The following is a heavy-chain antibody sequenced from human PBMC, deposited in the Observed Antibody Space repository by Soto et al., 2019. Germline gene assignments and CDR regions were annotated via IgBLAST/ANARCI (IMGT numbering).Heavy chain of an antibody. J-gene: IGHJ5*02. D-gene: IGHD2-2*01. Sequence: SETLSLTCHVSGSSMGDYYWSWIRQSPGKGLEWIGYIYHTGSTNYNPSLKSRVTISVDTSKNQFSLKLSSVTAADTAVYYCTRVVPAAIRRGWFDPWGQGTLVTVSS. CDR1: GSSMGDYY. CDR3: TRVVPAAIRRGWFDP. CDR2: IYHTGST. V-gene: IGHV4-59*12.